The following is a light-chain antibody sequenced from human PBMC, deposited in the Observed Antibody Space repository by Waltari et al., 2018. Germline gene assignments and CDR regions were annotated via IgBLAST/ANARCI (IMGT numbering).Light chain of an antibody. Sequence: DIQMTQSPSTLSASVGDRVTITCWAGQSVSTWLAWYQQKPGKAPKLLIYKASALESGVPSRFSGSGSGTEFTLTISSLQPDDFATYYCQQYNSYPYTFGQGTKLEIK. CDR2: KAS. CDR1: QSVSTW. J-gene: IGKJ2*01. CDR3: QQYNSYPYT. V-gene: IGKV1-5*03.